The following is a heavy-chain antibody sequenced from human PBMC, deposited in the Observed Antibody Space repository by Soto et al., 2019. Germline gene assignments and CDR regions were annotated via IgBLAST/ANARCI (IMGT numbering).Heavy chain of an antibody. J-gene: IGHJ5*02. CDR2: ISGSGGST. Sequence: EVQLLESGGGLVQPGASLRLSCAASGFTFSSYAMSWVRQAPGKGLEWVSAISGSGGSTYYADSVKGRFTISRDNSKNTLYLQMNSLRAEDTAVYYCAKDPHSPMTEDWFDPWGQGTLVTVSS. CDR3: AKDPHSPMTEDWFDP. V-gene: IGHV3-23*01. CDR1: GFTFSSYA.